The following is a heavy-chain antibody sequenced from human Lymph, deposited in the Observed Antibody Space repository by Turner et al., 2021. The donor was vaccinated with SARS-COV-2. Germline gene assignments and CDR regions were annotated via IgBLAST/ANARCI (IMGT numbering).Heavy chain of an antibody. J-gene: IGHJ4*02. CDR3: AKDRCTLSSGWEDY. CDR1: GFTFSSYA. Sequence: EGQLVESGGGLVLLGGSLRLPCAASGFTFSSYARRWVRQAAGRGLGWVSGITGSGGTTHYADSVKGRFTISRDNSKNTLNLQMNSLSAEDTAVYYCAKDRCTLSSGWEDYWGQGTLVTVSS. V-gene: IGHV3-23*04. CDR2: ITGSGGTT. D-gene: IGHD6-19*01.